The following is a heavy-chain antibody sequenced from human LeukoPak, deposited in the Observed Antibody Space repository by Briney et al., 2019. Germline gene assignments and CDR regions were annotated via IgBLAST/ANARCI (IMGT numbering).Heavy chain of an antibody. V-gene: IGHV3-23*01. CDR1: GFTFSTYA. J-gene: IGHJ4*02. CDR2: VSGGGDRT. CDR3: AKAPNYYDSSGYYFTFDY. Sequence: GGSLRLSCAASGFTFSTYAMSWVRQAPGKGLEWVSAVSGGGDRTYYADSVKGRFTISRDNSKNTLYLQMNSLRADDTAVYYCAKAPNYYDSSGYYFTFDYWGQGALVTVSS. D-gene: IGHD3-22*01.